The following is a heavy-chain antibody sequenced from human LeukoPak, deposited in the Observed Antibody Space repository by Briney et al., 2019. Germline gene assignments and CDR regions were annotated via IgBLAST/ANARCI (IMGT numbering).Heavy chain of an antibody. V-gene: IGHV1-69*06. D-gene: IGHD6-6*01. J-gene: IGHJ6*03. CDR2: IIPIFGTA. CDR1: GGTFSSYA. CDR3: AREQQLVAYYYMDV. Sequence: SVKVSCKASGGTFSSYAISWVRQAPGQGLEWMGGIIPIFGTANYAQKFQGRVTITADKSTSTAYMELSSLRSEDTAVYYCAREQQLVAYYYMDVWGKGTTVTVSS.